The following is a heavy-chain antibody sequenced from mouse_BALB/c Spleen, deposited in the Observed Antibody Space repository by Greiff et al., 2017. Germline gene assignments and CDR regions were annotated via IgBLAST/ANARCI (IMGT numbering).Heavy chain of an antibody. CDR1: GFNIKDTY. Sequence: EVQLQQSGAELVKPGASVKLSCTASGFNIKDTYMHWVKQRPEQGLEWIGRIDPANGNTKYDPKFQGKATITADTSSNTAYLQLSSLTSEDTAVYYCAISYYGNYNAMDYWGQGTSVTVSS. CDR3: AISYYGNYNAMDY. D-gene: IGHD2-1*01. V-gene: IGHV14-3*02. J-gene: IGHJ4*01. CDR2: IDPANGNT.